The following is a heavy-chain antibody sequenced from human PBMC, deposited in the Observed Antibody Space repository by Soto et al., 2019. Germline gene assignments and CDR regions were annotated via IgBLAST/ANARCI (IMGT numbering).Heavy chain of an antibody. J-gene: IGHJ6*03. D-gene: IGHD4-4*01. V-gene: IGHV4-61*05. CDR3: ARLDYSNYYYYYYMDV. CDR1: GGSISNTDYS. CDR2: IYYSGST. Sequence: SETLSLTCTVSGGSISNTDYSWNWLRRPPGKGLEWIGYIYYSGSTNYNPSLKSRVTISVDTSKNQFSLKLSSVTAADTAVYYCARLDYSNYYYYYYMDVWGKGTTVTVSS.